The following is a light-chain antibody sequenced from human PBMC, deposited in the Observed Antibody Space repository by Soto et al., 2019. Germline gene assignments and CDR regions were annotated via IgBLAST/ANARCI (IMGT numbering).Light chain of an antibody. CDR2: WAS. J-gene: IGKJ1*01. Sequence: DIVMSHSPDSMAVSLGERATFNCKSSQSILHSSTNRNYLVWYQQKPGQPLRLLFYWASTRTSGVPDRFSVSVSTTHFTLTISTLQAEDVAVYLWQQYYRTPPTFGQGDKVELQ. CDR3: QQYYRTPPT. V-gene: IGKV4-1*01. CDR1: QSILHSSTNRNY.